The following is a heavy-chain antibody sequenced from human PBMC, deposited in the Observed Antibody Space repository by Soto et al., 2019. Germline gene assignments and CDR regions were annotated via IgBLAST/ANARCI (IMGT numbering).Heavy chain of an antibody. V-gene: IGHV1-69*01. CDR2: IIPIFGTA. Sequence: QVQLVQSGAEVKKPGSSVKVSCKASGGTFSSYAISWVRQAPGQGLEWMGGIIPIFGTANYAQKFQGRVTITADESTSTAYMELSSLRSEDTAVYYCARPGVNGTANNYYYYGMDVWGQGTTVTVSS. J-gene: IGHJ6*02. D-gene: IGHD1-1*01. CDR1: GGTFSSYA. CDR3: ARPGVNGTANNYYYYGMDV.